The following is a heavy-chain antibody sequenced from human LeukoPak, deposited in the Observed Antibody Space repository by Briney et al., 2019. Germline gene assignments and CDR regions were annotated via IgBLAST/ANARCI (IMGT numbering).Heavy chain of an antibody. CDR3: ARGGLNWGRNMWFDP. D-gene: IGHD7-27*01. J-gene: IGHJ5*02. Sequence: GGSLRLSCAASGFTFSSYAMYWVRQAPDKGLEWVTVISNDGSKKYYIDSVKGRFTISRDNSENTLYLQMNSLRADDTAVYYCARGGLNWGRNMWFDPWGQGTLVTVSS. CDR2: ISNDGSKK. CDR1: GFTFSSYA. V-gene: IGHV3-30*04.